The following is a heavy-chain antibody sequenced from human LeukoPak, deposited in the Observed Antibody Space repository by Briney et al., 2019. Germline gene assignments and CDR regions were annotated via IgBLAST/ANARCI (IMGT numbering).Heavy chain of an antibody. D-gene: IGHD5-24*01. J-gene: IGHJ1*01. V-gene: IGHV4-30-4*01. CDR2: IYYSGST. CDR1: GGSISSGDYY. CDR3: ARDRTKIKFQH. Sequence: PSETLSLTCTVSGGSISSGDYYWSWIRQPPGKGLEWIGYIYYSGSTYYNPSLKSRVTISVDTSKNQLSLKLSSVTAADTAVYYCARDRTKIKFQHWGQGTLVTVSS.